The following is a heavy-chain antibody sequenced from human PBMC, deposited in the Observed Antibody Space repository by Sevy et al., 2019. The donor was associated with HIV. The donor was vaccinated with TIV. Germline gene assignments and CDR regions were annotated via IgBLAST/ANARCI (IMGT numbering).Heavy chain of an antibody. Sequence: SETLSLTCAVYGGSFSGYYWSWIRQPPGKGLEWVGEINHSGSTNNNPSLKSRVTISVDTSNNQFSLKLSSVTAADTAVYYCARHCSSSSCSHAFDIWGQGTMVTVSS. CDR2: INHSGST. CDR1: GGSFSGYY. J-gene: IGHJ3*02. D-gene: IGHD2-2*01. V-gene: IGHV4-34*01. CDR3: ARHCSSSSCSHAFDI.